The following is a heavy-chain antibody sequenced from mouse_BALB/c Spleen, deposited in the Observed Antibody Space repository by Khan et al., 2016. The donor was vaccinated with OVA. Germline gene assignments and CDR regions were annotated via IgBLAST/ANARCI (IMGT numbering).Heavy chain of an antibody. CDR3: AIKNYYGYAMDY. D-gene: IGHD1-1*01. V-gene: IGHV3-2*02. Sequence: EVQLQESGPGLVKPSQSLSLTCTVTGYSITSDYAWDWIRQFPGNKLEWMGYISYSGYTSYNPSLKSRISISRDTSKNQFFLQLTSVTTEDTATYYCAIKNYYGYAMDYWGQGTSVTVSS. J-gene: IGHJ4*01. CDR1: GYSITSDYA. CDR2: ISYSGYT.